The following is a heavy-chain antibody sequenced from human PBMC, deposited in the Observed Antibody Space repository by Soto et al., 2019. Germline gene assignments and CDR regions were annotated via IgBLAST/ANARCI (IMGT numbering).Heavy chain of an antibody. D-gene: IGHD2-2*01. CDR1: GGTFSSYA. CDR3: ARGGPRIVVVPAEHERNWFDP. Sequence: QVQLVQSGAEVKKPGSSVTVSCKASGGTFSSYAISWVRQAPGQGLEWMGGIIPIFGTANYAQKFQGRVTITADESTSTAYMELSSLRSEDTAVYYCARGGPRIVVVPAEHERNWFDPWGQGTLVTVSS. J-gene: IGHJ5*02. CDR2: IIPIFGTA. V-gene: IGHV1-69*01.